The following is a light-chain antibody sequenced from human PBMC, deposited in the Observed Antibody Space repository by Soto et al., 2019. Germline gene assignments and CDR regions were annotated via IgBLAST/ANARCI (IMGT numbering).Light chain of an antibody. CDR3: PQSSSYPSP. CDR2: AAS. CDR1: QGISCY. J-gene: IGKJ1*01. V-gene: IGKV1-8*01. Sequence: IGMNYSASAVSAERSWCLSIAWWAIQGISCYLAWYQQKPGKAHKLLIYAASTLQSGVPSRFSGSGPGTDFTLTIICFQSEDFAPYESPQSSSYPSPFGPVSMV.